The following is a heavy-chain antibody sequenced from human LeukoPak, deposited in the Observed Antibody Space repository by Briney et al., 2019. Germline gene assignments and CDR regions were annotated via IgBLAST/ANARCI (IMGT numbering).Heavy chain of an antibody. V-gene: IGHV3-21*01. CDR3: ARDNEAAAGTVDY. D-gene: IGHD6-13*01. J-gene: IGHJ4*02. CDR2: ISSSSSYI. CDR1: GFTFSSYA. Sequence: PGGSLRLSCAASGFTFSSYAMSWVRQAPGKGLEWVSSISSSSSYIYYADSVKGRFTISRDNAKNSLYLQMNSLRAEDTAVYYCARDNEAAAGTVDYWGQGTLVTVSS.